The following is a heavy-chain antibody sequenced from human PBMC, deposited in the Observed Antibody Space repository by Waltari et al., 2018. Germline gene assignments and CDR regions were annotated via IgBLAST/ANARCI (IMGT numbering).Heavy chain of an antibody. CDR1: GFTFSNYW. CDR2: IKKDGGEK. D-gene: IGHD6-19*01. V-gene: IGHV3-7*03. Sequence: EVQLVESGGGLVQPGGSLRLSCGASGFTFSNYWMTWVRQAPGKGLEWVANIKKDGGEKNYVDSVKGRFTISRDNAKNSLYLQMNSLRTEDTAVYHCTTGGPYTSGTYWGQGTLVTVSS. CDR3: TTGGPYTSGTY. J-gene: IGHJ4*02.